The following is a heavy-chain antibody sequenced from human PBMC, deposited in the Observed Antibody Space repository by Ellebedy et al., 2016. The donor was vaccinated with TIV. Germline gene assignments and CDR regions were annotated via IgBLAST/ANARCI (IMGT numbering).Heavy chain of an antibody. CDR1: GGSFSDYY. V-gene: IGHV4-34*01. D-gene: IGHD6-13*01. CDR3: ARAQGRLHLPAASRWFNP. Sequence: SETLSLXCSVYGGSFSDYYWGWIRQSPGKGLEWIGEINHSGSTNYNPSLRSRVTISVYTPKNEFSLRVSSVTAADTAIYYCARAQGRLHLPAASRWFNPWGQGTLVTVSS. CDR2: INHSGST. J-gene: IGHJ5*02.